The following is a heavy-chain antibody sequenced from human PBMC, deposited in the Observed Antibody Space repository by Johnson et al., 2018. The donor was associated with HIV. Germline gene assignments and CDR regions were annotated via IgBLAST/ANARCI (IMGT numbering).Heavy chain of an antibody. CDR1: GFTFSSYW. D-gene: IGHD6-6*01. CDR3: AKQLAGHDAFDI. CDR2: IKQDGSEK. V-gene: IGHV3-7*01. J-gene: IGHJ3*02. Sequence: VQLLESGGGVVQPGRSLRLSCAASGFTFSSYWMSWVRQAPGKGLEWVANIKQDGSEKYYADSVKGRFTISRDNSKNTLYLQMNSLRAEDTAVYYCAKQLAGHDAFDIWGQGTMVTVSS.